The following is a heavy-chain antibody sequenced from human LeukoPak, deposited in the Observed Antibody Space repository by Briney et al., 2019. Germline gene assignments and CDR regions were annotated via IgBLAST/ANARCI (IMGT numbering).Heavy chain of an antibody. J-gene: IGHJ4*02. CDR2: LYYSGST. D-gene: IGHD2-15*01. CDR3: ARDTRRAFDY. V-gene: IGHV4-31*03. CDR1: GGSISSGGYY. Sequence: SQTLSLTCTVSGGSISSGGYYWSWIRQHPGKGLEWIGYLYYSGSTYYNPSLKSRVTISVDTSKNQFSLKLSSVTAADTAVYYCARDTRRAFDYWGQGTLVTVSS.